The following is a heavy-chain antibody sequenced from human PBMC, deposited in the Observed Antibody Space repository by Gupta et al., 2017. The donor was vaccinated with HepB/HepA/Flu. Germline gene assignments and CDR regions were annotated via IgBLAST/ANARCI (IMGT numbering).Heavy chain of an antibody. CDR3: ARHDARSHSVAFWFEP. CDR2: IHYTGST. CDR1: GGSITTYN. D-gene: IGHD3-3*02. Sequence: QVQLQESGPALVKPSETLSLTCTVSGGSITTYNWNWIRQTPEKGLEWIGYIHYTGSTNYNPSLGIRVTMLVDPSKNQFSLKLNSVTAADTGVYYGARHDARSHSVAFWFEPWGQGTLVTVSS. V-gene: IGHV4-59*08. J-gene: IGHJ5*02.